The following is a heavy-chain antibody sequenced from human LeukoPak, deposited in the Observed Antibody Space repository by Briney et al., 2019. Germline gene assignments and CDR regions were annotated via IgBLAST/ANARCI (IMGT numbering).Heavy chain of an antibody. CDR1: GFTFSTYS. D-gene: IGHD3-22*01. CDR3: ARGIYYDSSGYLGPDWFDP. CDR2: ISSSSSYI. J-gene: IGHJ5*02. V-gene: IGHV3-21*01. Sequence: SGGSLRLSCAASGFTFSTYSMNWVRQAPGKGLEWVSSISSSSSYIYYTDSVKGRFTISRDNAKNSLYLQMNSLRAEDTAVYYCARGIYYDSSGYLGPDWFDPWGQGTLVTVPS.